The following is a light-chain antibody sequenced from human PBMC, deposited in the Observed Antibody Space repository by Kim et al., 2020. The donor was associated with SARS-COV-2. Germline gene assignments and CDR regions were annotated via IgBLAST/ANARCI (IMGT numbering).Light chain of an antibody. CDR2: AAS. CDR1: QSISTW. CDR3: QEANFCPTT. V-gene: IGKV1-12*01. Sequence: ASVGDRVTITCRASQSISTWVAWYQQKPGKAPKLLISAASSLQSGVPSRFSGSGSGTDFTLTISNLQPEDFATYYCQEANFCPTTFGQGTRLEIK. J-gene: IGKJ5*01.